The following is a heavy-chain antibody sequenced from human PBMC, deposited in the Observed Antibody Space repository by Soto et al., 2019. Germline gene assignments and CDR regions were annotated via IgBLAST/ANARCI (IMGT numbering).Heavy chain of an antibody. CDR1: GFTFSYYA. D-gene: IGHD1-26*01. CDR2: ISDDGSSK. J-gene: IGHJ5*02. Sequence: GGSLRLSCAASGFTFSYYAMNWVRQAPGKGLEWVAVISDDGSSKYYADSVKGRFTISRDNAKNKLSLQMNSLRAEDTAVYYCVRDRAPLLVGATFFDPWGQGTLVTVSS. V-gene: IGHV3-30-3*01. CDR3: VRDRAPLLVGATFFDP.